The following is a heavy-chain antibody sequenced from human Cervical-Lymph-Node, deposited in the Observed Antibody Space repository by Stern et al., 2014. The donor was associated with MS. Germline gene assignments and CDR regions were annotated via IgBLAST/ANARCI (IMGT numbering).Heavy chain of an antibody. J-gene: IGHJ4*02. CDR2: IYPYDSDT. Sequence: VQLVQSGAEVKKPGESLKISCKLSGYSFTIYYIAWVRQMPGKGLDWMGVIYPYDSDTQYSPSFQGQVTISADKSITTAYLQWSSLRASDTAMYYCARHVQGFDYWGQGTLVTVSS. V-gene: IGHV5-51*01. CDR1: GYSFTIYY. CDR3: ARHVQGFDY.